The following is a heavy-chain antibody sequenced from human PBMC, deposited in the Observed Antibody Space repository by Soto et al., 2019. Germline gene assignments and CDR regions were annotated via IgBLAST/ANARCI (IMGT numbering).Heavy chain of an antibody. CDR3: ATSSSYYDRLRFDY. CDR2: IYYSGST. V-gene: IGHV4-59*01. CDR1: GGSISSYF. J-gene: IGHJ4*02. Sequence: SETLSLTCTVSGGSISSYFWSWIWQPPGKGLEWIGYIYYSGSTNYNPSLKSRVTISVDTSKNQFSLKLSSVTAADTAVYYCATSSSYYDRLRFDYWGQGTLVTVSS. D-gene: IGHD3-22*01.